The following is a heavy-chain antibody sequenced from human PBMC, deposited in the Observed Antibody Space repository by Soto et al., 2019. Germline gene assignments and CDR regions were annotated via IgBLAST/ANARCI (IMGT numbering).Heavy chain of an antibody. V-gene: IGHV3-53*02. CDR2: IYSGGST. CDR1: GFTVSSNY. D-gene: IGHD3-22*01. J-gene: IGHJ3*02. CDR3: ARVRGYYETDGPLAFDI. Sequence: EVQLVETGGGLIQPGGSLRLSCAASGFTVSSNYMSWVRQAPGKGLEWVSVIYSGGSTYYADSVKGRFTISRDNSKNTLYLQMNSLRAEDTAVYYCARVRGYYETDGPLAFDIWGQGTMVTVSS.